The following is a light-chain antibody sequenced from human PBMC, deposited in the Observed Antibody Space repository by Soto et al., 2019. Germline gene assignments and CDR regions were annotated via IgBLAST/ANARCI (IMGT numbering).Light chain of an antibody. J-gene: IGKJ1*01. CDR3: QQYNSYSRT. V-gene: IGKV1-5*01. CDR2: DAS. Sequence: DIQMTQSPSSLFASVGDRVTITCQATQDINIYLNWYQQKPGKAPKLLIYDASSLESGFPSRFSGSGSGSEFTLTISSLQPDDFATYYCQQYNSYSRTYGQGTKVDIK. CDR1: QDINIY.